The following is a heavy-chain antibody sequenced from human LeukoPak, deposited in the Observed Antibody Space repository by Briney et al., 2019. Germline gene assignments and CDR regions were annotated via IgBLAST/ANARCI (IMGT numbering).Heavy chain of an antibody. CDR3: ARDRAAAGTFGFDP. CDR1: GFTFSTYE. J-gene: IGHJ5*02. V-gene: IGHV3-48*03. CDR2: TSNSGSNK. D-gene: IGHD6-13*01. Sequence: GGSLRLSCAASGFTFSTYEMNWVRLAPGKGLEWVSYTSNSGSNKYYADSVRGRFTVSRDNAKSSLYLQMNSLRVEDTAVYYCARDRAAAGTFGFDPWGQGTLVTVSS.